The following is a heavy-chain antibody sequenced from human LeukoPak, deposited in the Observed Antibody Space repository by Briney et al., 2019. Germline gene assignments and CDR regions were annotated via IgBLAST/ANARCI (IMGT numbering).Heavy chain of an antibody. CDR2: IYYSGST. Sequence: SETLSLTCTVSGGSISSYYWSWIRQPPGKGLEWIGYIYYSGSTNYNPSLKSRVTISVDTSKNQFSLKLSSVTAADTAVYYCASQSVSSFTIFGLRGVFDIWGQGTMVTVSS. CDR3: ASQSVSSFTIFGLRGVFDI. D-gene: IGHD3-3*01. J-gene: IGHJ3*02. V-gene: IGHV4-59*08. CDR1: GGSISSYY.